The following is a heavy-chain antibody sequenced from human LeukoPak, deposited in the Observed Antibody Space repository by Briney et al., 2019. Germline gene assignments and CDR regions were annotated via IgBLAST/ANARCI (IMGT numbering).Heavy chain of an antibody. D-gene: IGHD6-19*01. CDR3: ARPASIAVAGTRGYYMDA. Sequence: GASVKVSCKASGYTFTSYAMHWVRQAPGQRLEWMGWINAGNGNTKYSQEFQGRVTITRNTSISTAYMELSSLRSEDTAVYYCARPASIAVAGTRGYYMDAWGKGTTVTVSS. J-gene: IGHJ6*03. V-gene: IGHV1-3*03. CDR1: GYTFTSYA. CDR2: INAGNGNT.